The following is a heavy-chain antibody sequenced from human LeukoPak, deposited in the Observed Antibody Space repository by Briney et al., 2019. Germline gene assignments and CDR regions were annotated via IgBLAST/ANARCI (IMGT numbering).Heavy chain of an antibody. D-gene: IGHD4-23*01. J-gene: IGHJ4*02. CDR2: ISYDGHNK. CDR1: GFTFSSYA. CDR3: ARVTNTVVNFDY. V-gene: IGHV3-30*01. Sequence: GGSLRLSCAASGFTFSSYAMHWVRQAPGKGLEWVAVISYDGHNKYYADSVKGRFTISRDNSKNTLYLQMNSLRAEDTAVYYCARVTNTVVNFDYWGQGTLVTVSS.